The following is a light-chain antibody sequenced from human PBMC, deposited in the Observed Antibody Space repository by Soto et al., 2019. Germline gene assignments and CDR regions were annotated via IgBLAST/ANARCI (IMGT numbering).Light chain of an antibody. CDR3: QQFDNLPMYT. CDR1: QDINNN. J-gene: IGKJ2*01. V-gene: IGKV1-33*01. CDR2: DAS. Sequence: DIPMTQSPSSLSTSVGDRVTITCQASQDINNNLNWYQQKPGKAPKLLIYDASTLKTGVPSRFSGSGFGTDFTLTISSLQPEDIATYYCQQFDNLPMYTFGQGTKLEIK.